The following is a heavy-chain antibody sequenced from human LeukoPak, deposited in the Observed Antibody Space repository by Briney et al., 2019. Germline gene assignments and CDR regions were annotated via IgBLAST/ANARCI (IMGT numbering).Heavy chain of an antibody. CDR2: ISYDGSNK. CDR3: ARDPSPRYFDWFAPLGSYYYGMDV. J-gene: IGHJ6*02. D-gene: IGHD3-9*01. CDR1: GFTFSSYA. V-gene: IGHV3-30-3*01. Sequence: GGSLRLSCAASGFTFSSYAMHWVRQAPGKGLEWVAVISYDGSNKYYADSVKGRFTISRDNSKNTLYLQMNSQRAEDTAVYYCARDPSPRYFDWFAPLGSYYYGMDVWGQGTTVTVSS.